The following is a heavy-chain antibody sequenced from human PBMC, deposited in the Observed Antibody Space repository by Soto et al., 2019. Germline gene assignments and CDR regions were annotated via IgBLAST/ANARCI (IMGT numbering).Heavy chain of an antibody. CDR3: AHIPNYYQYDWFDP. CDR1: GFSLTTRGVG. CDR2: IYWDDDK. J-gene: IGHJ5*02. V-gene: IGHV2-5*02. Sequence: QITLKESGPTLVKPTQTLTLTCTFSGFSLTTRGVGVGWIRQPSGQALECLALIYWDDDKRYSPSLQSRLSITKDTSKNHVVLTMTNVDPVDTATYYCAHIPNYYQYDWFDPWGQGTLVSVSS. D-gene: IGHD3-16*01.